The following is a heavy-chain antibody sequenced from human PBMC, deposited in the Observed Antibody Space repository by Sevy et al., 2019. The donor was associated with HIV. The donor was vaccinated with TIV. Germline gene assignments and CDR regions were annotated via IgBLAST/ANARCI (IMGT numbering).Heavy chain of an antibody. D-gene: IGHD2-2*01. CDR2: IYSGGNT. CDR1: GFTVSSNY. Sequence: QLGGSLRLSCAASGFTVSSNYMSWVRQAPGKGLEWVSIIYSGGNTYYADSVKGRFTISGDNSKNTLYLQINSLRAEDTAVYYCAHAITSPYDAFDIWGQGTMVTVSS. J-gene: IGHJ3*02. V-gene: IGHV3-66*01. CDR3: AHAITSPYDAFDI.